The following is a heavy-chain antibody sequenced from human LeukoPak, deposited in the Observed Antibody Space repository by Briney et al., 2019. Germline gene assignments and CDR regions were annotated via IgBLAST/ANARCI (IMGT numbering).Heavy chain of an antibody. CDR3: SRAPIWRGAFDV. CDR1: VDRVSSNSIA. V-gene: IGHV6-1*01. Sequence: QTLSLTRAIPVDRVSSNSIACDWISQSPSRGLEWLGRTYHRTTWYNDYAVSVKSRITINPDTSKNQFSLHLNSVTPEHTAVSYCSRAPIWRGAFDVWVQGTMDTVSS. D-gene: IGHD3-16*01. CDR2: TYHRTTWYN. J-gene: IGHJ3*01.